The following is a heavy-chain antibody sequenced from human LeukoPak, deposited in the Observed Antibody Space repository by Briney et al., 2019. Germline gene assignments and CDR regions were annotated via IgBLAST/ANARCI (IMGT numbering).Heavy chain of an antibody. Sequence: GRSLRLSCAASGFTFSSYAMHWVRQAPGKGLEWVAVISYDGSNKYYADSVKGRFTISRDNSKNALYLQMNSLRAEDTAVYYCASSGSYSLTSWFDPWGQGTLVTVSS. D-gene: IGHD1-26*01. CDR3: ASSGSYSLTSWFDP. CDR2: ISYDGSNK. CDR1: GFTFSSYA. V-gene: IGHV3-30-3*01. J-gene: IGHJ5*02.